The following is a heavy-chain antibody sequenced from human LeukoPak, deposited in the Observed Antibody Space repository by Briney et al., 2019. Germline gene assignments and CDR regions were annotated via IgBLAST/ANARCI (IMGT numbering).Heavy chain of an antibody. CDR2: ISAYNGNT. V-gene: IGHV1-18*01. D-gene: IGHD2-2*02. Sequence: ASVKVSCKAAGYTFTSYGNSWVRQAPGQGLEWMGWISAYNGNTNYAQKLQGRVTMTTDTSTSTAYMELRSLRSDDTAVYYCARGVPVVTAAILEYWGQGTLVTVSS. J-gene: IGHJ4*02. CDR3: ARGVPVVTAAILEY. CDR1: GYTFTSYG.